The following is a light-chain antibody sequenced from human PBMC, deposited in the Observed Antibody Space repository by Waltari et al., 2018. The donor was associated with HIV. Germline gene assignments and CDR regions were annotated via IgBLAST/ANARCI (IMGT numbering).Light chain of an antibody. CDR1: RNVNNW. Sequence: DIQMTQSPSTLSASVRDRVTITCRASRNVNNWLAWYQQKPGKAPKLLIYKASNLESGVPSRFSGSGSGAEFTLTISSLQPDDSATYYCQQFNYYWTFGQGTKVQIK. V-gene: IGKV1-5*03. CDR3: QQFNYYWT. CDR2: KAS. J-gene: IGKJ1*01.